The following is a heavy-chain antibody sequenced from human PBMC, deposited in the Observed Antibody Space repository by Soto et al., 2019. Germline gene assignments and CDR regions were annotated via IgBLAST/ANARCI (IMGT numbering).Heavy chain of an antibody. Sequence: GGSLRLSCAASGFTFSSYGMHWVRQAPGKGLEWVAVISYDGSNKYYADSVKGRFTISGDNSKNTLYLQMNSLRAEDTAVYYCAKSPYSGYGYFDYWGQGTLVTVSS. CDR1: GFTFSSYG. V-gene: IGHV3-30*18. CDR3: AKSPYSGYGYFDY. J-gene: IGHJ4*02. CDR2: ISYDGSNK. D-gene: IGHD5-12*01.